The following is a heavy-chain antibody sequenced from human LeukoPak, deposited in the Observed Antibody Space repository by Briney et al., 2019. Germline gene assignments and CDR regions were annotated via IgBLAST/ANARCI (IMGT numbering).Heavy chain of an antibody. D-gene: IGHD4-11*01. CDR3: ARQGPMTTVDY. J-gene: IGHJ4*02. CDR2: IYYSGST. V-gene: IGHV4-59*01. CDR1: GGSISSYY. Sequence: PSETLSLTCTVSGGSISSYYWSCIRQPPGKGLEWIGYIYYSGSTNYNPSLKSRVTISVDTSKNQFSLKLSSVTAADTAVYYCARQGPMTTVDYWGQGTLVTVSS.